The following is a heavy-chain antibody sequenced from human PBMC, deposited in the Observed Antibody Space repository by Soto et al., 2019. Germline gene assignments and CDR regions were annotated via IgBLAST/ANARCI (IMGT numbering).Heavy chain of an antibody. V-gene: IGHV3-48*02. J-gene: IGHJ6*02. D-gene: IGHD4-17*01. CDR3: ARRPTVTTRNYYYYYGMDV. Sequence: PGGSLRLSCAASGFTFSSYAMSWVRQAPGKGLEWVSYISSSSSTIYYADSVKGRFTISRDNAKNSLYLQMNSLRDEDTAVCYCARRPTVTTRNYYYYYGMDVWGQGTTVTVSS. CDR1: GFTFSSYA. CDR2: ISSSSSTI.